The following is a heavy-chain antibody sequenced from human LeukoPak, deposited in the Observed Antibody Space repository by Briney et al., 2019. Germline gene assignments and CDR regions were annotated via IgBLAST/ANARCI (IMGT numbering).Heavy chain of an antibody. Sequence: GSLRLSCAASGFTFSSYNMNWVRQAPGKGLEWVSSISGSSSFISYADSMQGRFTISRDNARNSLYLQMNSLRAEDTAVYYCARGEVDGYNSLDYWGQGTLVTVSS. J-gene: IGHJ4*02. V-gene: IGHV3-21*01. CDR2: ISGSSSFI. CDR3: ARGEVDGYNSLDY. CDR1: GFTFSSYN. D-gene: IGHD5-24*01.